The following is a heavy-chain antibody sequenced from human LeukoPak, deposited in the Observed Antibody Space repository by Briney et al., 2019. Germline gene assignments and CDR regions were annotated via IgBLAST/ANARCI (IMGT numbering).Heavy chain of an antibody. CDR3: AKAGGATYYYYYHMDV. D-gene: IGHD1-26*01. CDR1: RFTFINYA. Sequence: GGSLRLSCAASRFTFINYAMSWVPQAPGKGLEWASAISGSGSRTYYADSVKGRFTISRDNSNNTLYLQMNSLRVEDTAVYYCAKAGGATYYYYYHMDVWGKGTTVTVSS. J-gene: IGHJ6*03. V-gene: IGHV3-23*01. CDR2: ISGSGSRT.